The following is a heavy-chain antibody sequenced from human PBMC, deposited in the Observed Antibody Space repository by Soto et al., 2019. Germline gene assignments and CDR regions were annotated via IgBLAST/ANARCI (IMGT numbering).Heavy chain of an antibody. V-gene: IGHV3-23*01. CDR3: ARSRYGYSYGSFDY. CDR2: ISGSGGDT. Sequence: LRLSCAASGFTFSSYAMSWVRQAPGKGLEWVSAISGSGGDTYHVDSVKGRFTISRDNSKNTLYLQMNSLRAEDTAVYYCARSRYGYSYGSFDYWGQGTLVTVSS. CDR1: GFTFSSYA. D-gene: IGHD5-18*01. J-gene: IGHJ4*02.